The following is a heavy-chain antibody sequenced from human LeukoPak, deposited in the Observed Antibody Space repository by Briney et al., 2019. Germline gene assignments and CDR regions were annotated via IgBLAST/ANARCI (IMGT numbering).Heavy chain of an antibody. D-gene: IGHD4-17*01. J-gene: IGHJ4*02. CDR3: AKVADYGDFKFDY. CDR1: GFTFDDYA. CDR2: ISGDGTRT. V-gene: IGHV3-43*02. Sequence: GGSLRLSCAASGFTFDDYAMHWVRQAPGKGLEWVSLISGDGTRTYYADSVKGRFTISRDNSKNSLYLQMNSLRTADTALYYCAKVADYGDFKFDYWGQGTLVTVSS.